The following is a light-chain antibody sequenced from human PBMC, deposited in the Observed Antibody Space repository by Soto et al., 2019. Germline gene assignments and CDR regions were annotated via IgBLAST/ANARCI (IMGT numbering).Light chain of an antibody. CDR3: SSYRKTRTVV. CDR2: DVS. V-gene: IGLV2-14*01. CDR1: TSDVGGFNY. Sequence: QSALTQPASVSGSPGQSITISCTGTTSDVGGFNYVSWYQQHPGKVPKLIIYDVSNRPSGVSNRFSGSKSGNTASLTISGLQAEDEADYYCSSYRKTRTVVFGGGTKLPVL. J-gene: IGLJ2*01.